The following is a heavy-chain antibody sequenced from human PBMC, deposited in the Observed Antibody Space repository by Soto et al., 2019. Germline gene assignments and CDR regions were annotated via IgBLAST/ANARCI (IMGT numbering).Heavy chain of an antibody. CDR1: GFTFSSYG. CDR3: AKVSGGN. D-gene: IGHD2-8*02. CDR2: ISYDGSNK. V-gene: IGHV3-30*18. Sequence: QVQLVESGGGVVQPGRSLRLSCAASGFTFSSYGMHWVRQAPGKGLEWVAVISYDGSNKYYADSVKGRFTISRDNSKNTLYLQMNSRRAEDTAVYYCAKVSGGNWGQGTLVTVSS. J-gene: IGHJ4*02.